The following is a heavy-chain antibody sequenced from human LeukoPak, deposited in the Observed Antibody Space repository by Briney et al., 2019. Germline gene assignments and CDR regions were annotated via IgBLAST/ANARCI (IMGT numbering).Heavy chain of an antibody. Sequence: GGSLRLSCAATGFTSSSDTMHWARQAPGRGLEWVTVISYDGGRKYYADSVKARFTISRDNSKNTRYLQMNSLRAEDTAVYYCARGKYSSSWAPFDYWGQGTLVTVSS. V-gene: IGHV3-30-3*01. CDR2: ISYDGGRK. CDR3: ARGKYSSSWAPFDY. CDR1: GFTSSSDT. J-gene: IGHJ4*02. D-gene: IGHD6-13*01.